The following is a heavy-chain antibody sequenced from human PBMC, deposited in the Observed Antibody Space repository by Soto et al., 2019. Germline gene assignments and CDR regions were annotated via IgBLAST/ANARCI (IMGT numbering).Heavy chain of an antibody. CDR1: GYSFTSYW. J-gene: IGHJ6*02. Sequence: GESLKISCKGSGYSFTSYWISWVRQMPGKGLEWMGRIDPSDSYTNYSPSFQGHVTISADKSISTAYLQWSSLKASDTAMYYCARRGLRGVYYDYGMDVRGQGTTVTVSS. CDR3: ARRGLRGVYYDYGMDV. CDR2: IDPSDSYT. D-gene: IGHD5-12*01. V-gene: IGHV5-10-1*01.